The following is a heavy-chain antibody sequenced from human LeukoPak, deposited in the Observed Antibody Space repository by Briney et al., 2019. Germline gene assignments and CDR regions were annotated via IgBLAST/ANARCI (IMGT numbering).Heavy chain of an antibody. CDR2: IIPIFGTA. J-gene: IGHJ4*02. Sequence: ASVKVSCKASGGTFSSYAISWVRQAPGQGLEGMGGIIPIFGTANYAQKFQGRVTITTDESTSTAYMELSSLRSEDTAVYYCARELAQSLYYDFWSGYNYWGQGTLVTVSS. CDR3: ARELAQSLYYDFWSGYNY. CDR1: GGTFSSYA. V-gene: IGHV1-69*05. D-gene: IGHD3-3*01.